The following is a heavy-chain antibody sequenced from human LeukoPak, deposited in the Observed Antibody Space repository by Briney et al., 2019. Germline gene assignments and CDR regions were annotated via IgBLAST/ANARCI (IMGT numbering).Heavy chain of an antibody. D-gene: IGHD3-3*01. Sequence: PSETLYLTCTVSGGSISSSSYYWGWIRQPPGKGLEWIGNIYYSGSTYYNPSLKSRVTISVDTSKNQFSLKLSSVTAADTAMYYCARLYDFWSGYIDYWGQGTLVTVSS. V-gene: IGHV4-39*01. J-gene: IGHJ4*02. CDR3: ARLYDFWSGYIDY. CDR1: GGSISSSSYY. CDR2: IYYSGST.